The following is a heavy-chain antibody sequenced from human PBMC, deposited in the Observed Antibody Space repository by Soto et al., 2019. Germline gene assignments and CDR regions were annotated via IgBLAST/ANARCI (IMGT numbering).Heavy chain of an antibody. V-gene: IGHV3-33*01. CDR2: IWYDGSNK. Sequence: GGSLRLSCAASGFTFSSYGMHWVRQAPGKGLEWVAVIWYDGSNKYYADSVKGRFTISRDNSKNTLYLQMNSLRAEDTAVYYCARDLRKANYYYYGMDVWGQGTTVTVSS. CDR1: GFTFSSYG. J-gene: IGHJ6*02. CDR3: ARDLRKANYYYYGMDV.